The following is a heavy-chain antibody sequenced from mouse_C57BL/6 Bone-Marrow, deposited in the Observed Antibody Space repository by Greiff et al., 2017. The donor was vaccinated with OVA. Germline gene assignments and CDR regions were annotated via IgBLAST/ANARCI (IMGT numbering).Heavy chain of an antibody. CDR3: ARGTTVVSYYCDY. Sequence: EVKLMESGGGLVKPGGSLKLSCAASGFTFSDYGMHWVRQAPEKGLEWVAYISSGSSTIYYADTVKGRFTISRDNAKNTLFLQMTSLRSEDTAMYYCARGTTVVSYYCDYWGQGTTLTVSS. J-gene: IGHJ2*01. CDR2: ISSGSSTI. V-gene: IGHV5-17*01. D-gene: IGHD1-1*01. CDR1: GFTFSDYG.